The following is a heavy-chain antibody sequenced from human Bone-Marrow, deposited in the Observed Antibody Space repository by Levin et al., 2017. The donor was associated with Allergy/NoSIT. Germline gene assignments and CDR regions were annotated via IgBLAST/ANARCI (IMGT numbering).Heavy chain of an antibody. J-gene: IGHJ4*02. Sequence: LSLTCAASGFTFDRSALSWVRQAPGKGLEWVAVILDDGNKEYYADSVKGRFTISRDNSRNTLYLQMNSLRAEDTAVYYCAKSRGFYYDNSGYYMDHWGQGILVTVSS. CDR3: AKSRGFYYDNSGYYMDH. CDR1: GFTFDRSA. CDR2: ILDDGNKE. V-gene: IGHV3-30*18. D-gene: IGHD3-22*01.